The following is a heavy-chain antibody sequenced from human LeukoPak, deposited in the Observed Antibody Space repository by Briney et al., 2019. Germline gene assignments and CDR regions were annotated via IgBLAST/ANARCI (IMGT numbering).Heavy chain of an antibody. J-gene: IGHJ4*02. CDR2: ISGSGGST. CDR3: AREREQYCSSTSCYIFDY. V-gene: IGHV3-23*01. D-gene: IGHD2-2*01. CDR1: GGSISSSN. Sequence: GTLSLTCAVSGGSISSSNWWSWVRQAPGKGLEWVSAISGSGGSTYYADSVKGRFTISRDNSKNTLYLQMNSLRAEDTAVYYCAREREQYCSSTSCYIFDYWGQGTLVTVSS.